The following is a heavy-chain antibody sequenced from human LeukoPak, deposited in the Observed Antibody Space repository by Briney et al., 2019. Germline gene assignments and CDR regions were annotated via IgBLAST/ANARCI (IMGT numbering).Heavy chain of an antibody. Sequence: GGSLRLSCAASGFTFSSYGMHWVRQAPGKGLEWVAFIRYDGSNKYYADSVKGRFTISRDNSKNTLYLQMNSLRAEDTAVYYYAKDNHRIAAMDYWGQGTLVTVSS. V-gene: IGHV3-30*02. CDR3: AKDNHRIAAMDY. CDR1: GFTFSSYG. J-gene: IGHJ4*02. D-gene: IGHD6-13*01. CDR2: IRYDGSNK.